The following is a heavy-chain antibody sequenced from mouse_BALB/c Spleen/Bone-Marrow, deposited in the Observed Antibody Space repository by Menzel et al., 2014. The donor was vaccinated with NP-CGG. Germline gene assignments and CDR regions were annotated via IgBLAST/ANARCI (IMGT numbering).Heavy chain of an antibody. Sequence: QVQLQQSGAELVKPGAPVKLSCKASGYTFTRYWMNWVKQRPGRGLEWIGRIDPSDSETHYNQKFKDKATLTVDKSSSTAYIQLSSLTSEDSAVYYCARDGNCYFDHWGQGTTLAVSS. CDR1: GYTFTRYW. CDR2: IDPSDSET. V-gene: IGHV1-69*02. D-gene: IGHD2-1*01. J-gene: IGHJ2*01. CDR3: ARDGNCYFDH.